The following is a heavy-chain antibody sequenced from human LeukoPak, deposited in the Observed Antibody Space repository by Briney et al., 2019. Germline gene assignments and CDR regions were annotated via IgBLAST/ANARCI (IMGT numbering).Heavy chain of an antibody. J-gene: IGHJ5*02. CDR3: ARGVRGNFPSNWFDP. Sequence: ASVKVSCKASGYTFSSYDINWVRQATGQGLEWMGRMNPENGDAQYAQRFQGRVTMTTDTSISTAYQELSSLRSEDTALYYCARGVRGNFPSNWFDPWGQGTQVTVSS. D-gene: IGHD1-26*01. V-gene: IGHV1-8*01. CDR1: GYTFSSYD. CDR2: MNPENGDA.